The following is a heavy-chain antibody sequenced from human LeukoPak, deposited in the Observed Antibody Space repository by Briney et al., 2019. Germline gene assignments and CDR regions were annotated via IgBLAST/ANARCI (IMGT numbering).Heavy chain of an antibody. J-gene: IGHJ4*02. CDR2: ISSSSSYI. CDR1: GFTFSSYS. V-gene: IGHV3-21*01. CDR3: ARARATTIFDC. D-gene: IGHD1-26*01. Sequence: GGSLRLSCAASGFTFSSYSMNWVRQAPGKGLEWVSSISSSSSYIYYADSVKGRFTISRDNAKNSLYLQMNSLRAEDTAVYYRARARATTIFDCWGQGTLVTVSS.